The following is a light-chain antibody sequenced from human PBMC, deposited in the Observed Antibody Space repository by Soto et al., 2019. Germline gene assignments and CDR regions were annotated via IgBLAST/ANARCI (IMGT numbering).Light chain of an antibody. Sequence: EIVLTQSPGTLSLSPGERATLSSRASQSVSSSYLAWYQQKPGQAPRLLIYGASSRATGIPDRFSGSGSGTDFTLTISRLEPVDFAVYYCQQYGSSRLTFGGGTKVEIK. CDR3: QQYGSSRLT. CDR1: QSVSSSY. J-gene: IGKJ4*01. V-gene: IGKV3-20*01. CDR2: GAS.